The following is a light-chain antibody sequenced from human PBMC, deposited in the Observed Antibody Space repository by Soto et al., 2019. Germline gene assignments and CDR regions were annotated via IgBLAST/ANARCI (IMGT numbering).Light chain of an antibody. CDR1: SSDVGGYNY. Sequence: QSALTQPASVSGSPGQSITISCTGTSSDVGGYNYVSWYQQHPGKAPKLMIYDVSNRPSGVSNRVSGSKSGNTASLTISGLQAEDEADYYCSSSTSSSTLVVFGGGTKVTVL. CDR3: SSSTSSSTLVV. CDR2: DVS. J-gene: IGLJ2*01. V-gene: IGLV2-14*01.